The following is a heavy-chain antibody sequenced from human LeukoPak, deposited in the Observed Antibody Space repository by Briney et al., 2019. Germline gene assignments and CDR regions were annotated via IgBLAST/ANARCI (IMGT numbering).Heavy chain of an antibody. D-gene: IGHD3-10*01. CDR3: ARVDRNHFYIDV. CDR2: VIPLFNTP. Sequence: SVKVSCKASGDISNNFVITWVRQAPGQGLEWMGGVIPLFNTPNYAQRFQGRVTITTDQSTHTSYMELRSLRSEDTAVYYCARVDRNHFYIDVWGRGTTVTVSS. V-gene: IGHV1-69*05. J-gene: IGHJ6*03. CDR1: GDISNNFV.